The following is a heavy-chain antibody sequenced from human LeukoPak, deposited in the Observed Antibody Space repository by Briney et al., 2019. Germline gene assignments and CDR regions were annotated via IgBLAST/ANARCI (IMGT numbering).Heavy chain of an antibody. Sequence: PGRSLRLFCVASGFTFRNHGMHWVRQAPGKGLEWVALIYYDGTIKNYVDSVKGRFTISRDNSENTLSLQMNSLRADDTAVYYCARDRGKDYFDYWGQGTLVTVSS. V-gene: IGHV3-33*01. CDR2: IYYDGTIK. CDR1: GFTFRNHG. D-gene: IGHD3-10*01. J-gene: IGHJ4*02. CDR3: ARDRGKDYFDY.